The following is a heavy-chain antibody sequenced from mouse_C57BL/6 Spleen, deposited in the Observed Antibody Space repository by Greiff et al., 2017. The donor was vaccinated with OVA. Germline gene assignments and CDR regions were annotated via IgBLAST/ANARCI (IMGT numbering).Heavy chain of an antibody. CDR3: ARDGAPGYYAMDY. D-gene: IGHD2-3*01. V-gene: IGHV1-52*01. J-gene: IGHJ4*01. Sequence: QVQLQQPGAELVRPGSSVKLSCKASGYTFTSYWMHWVKQRPIQGLEWIGNIDPSDSETHYNQKFKDKATLTVDKSSSTAYMQLSSLTSEDSAVYYGARDGAPGYYAMDYWGQGTSVTVSS. CDR1: GYTFTSYW. CDR2: IDPSDSET.